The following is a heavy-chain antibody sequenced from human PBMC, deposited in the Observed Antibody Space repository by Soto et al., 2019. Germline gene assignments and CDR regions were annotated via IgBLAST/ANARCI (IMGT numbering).Heavy chain of an antibody. CDR3: ARDRYSSGWEVTHFDY. J-gene: IGHJ4*02. CDR2: INPDSGTT. CDR1: GYTFTNYF. V-gene: IGHV1-46*01. D-gene: IGHD3-22*01. Sequence: ASVKVSCKASGYTFTNYFMHWVRQAPGQGLEWMGIINPDSGTTNYAQKFQGRLTMATDTSTSTVYMELNSLTSEDTAVYYCARDRYSSGWEVTHFDYWGQGTLVTVSS.